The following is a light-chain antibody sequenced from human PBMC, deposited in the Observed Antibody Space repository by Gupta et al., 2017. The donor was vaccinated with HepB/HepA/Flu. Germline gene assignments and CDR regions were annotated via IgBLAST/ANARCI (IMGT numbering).Light chain of an antibody. CDR2: AAS. J-gene: IGKJ4*01. CDR1: QDISSW. CDR3: QQSHTCPS. V-gene: IGKV1D-12*01. Sequence: EIQLTQSPSSVSAPVGDSVTISCRASQDISSWLAWYQQKPGKAHKLLIYAASSLQSGVPSRFSGSGSGTDFTLTISGLQPEDFATYYCQQSHTCPSFGGGTKVEMK.